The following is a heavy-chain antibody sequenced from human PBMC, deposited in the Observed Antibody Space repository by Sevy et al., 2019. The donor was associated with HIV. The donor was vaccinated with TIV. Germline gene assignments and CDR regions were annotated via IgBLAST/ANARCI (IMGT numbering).Heavy chain of an antibody. D-gene: IGHD1-26*01. CDR3: ARDQIGGPRLRGDYGMDV. J-gene: IGHJ6*02. Sequence: GGYLRLSCAASGFTFSSYSMNCVRQAPGKGLEWVSSISSSSSYIYYADSVKGRFTISRDNAKNSLYLQMNSLRAEDTDVYYCARDQIGGPRLRGDYGMDVWGQGTVVTVSS. CDR2: ISSSSSYI. CDR1: GFTFSSYS. V-gene: IGHV3-21*01.